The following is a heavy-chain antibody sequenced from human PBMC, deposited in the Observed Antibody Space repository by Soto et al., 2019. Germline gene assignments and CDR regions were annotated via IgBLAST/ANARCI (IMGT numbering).Heavy chain of an antibody. J-gene: IGHJ6*03. CDR1: GFTFSSYA. Sequence: EVQLVESGGGLVQPGGSLRLSCAASGFTFSSYAMHWVRQAPGKGLEYVSAISSNGGSTYYANSVKGRFTISRDNSKNTLYLQMGSLRAEDMAVYYCARAAPHCTNGVCYYYYYMYVWSKGTTVTVSS. V-gene: IGHV3-64*01. CDR2: ISSNGGST. CDR3: ARAAPHCTNGVCYYYYYMYV. D-gene: IGHD2-8*01.